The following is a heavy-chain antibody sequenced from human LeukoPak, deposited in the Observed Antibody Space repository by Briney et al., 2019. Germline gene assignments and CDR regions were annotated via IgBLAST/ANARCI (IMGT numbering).Heavy chain of an antibody. V-gene: IGHV4-34*01. CDR3: AGGLRYFAA. J-gene: IGHJ5*02. D-gene: IGHD3-9*01. Sequence: SETLSLTCAVYGGSFSGYYWSWIRQPPGKGLEWIGEINQSGSTNYNPPLKSRVTISLDTSKNQFSLGLRSVTAADTAVYYCAGGLRYFAAWGQGTLVTVSS. CDR1: GGSFSGYY. CDR2: INQSGST.